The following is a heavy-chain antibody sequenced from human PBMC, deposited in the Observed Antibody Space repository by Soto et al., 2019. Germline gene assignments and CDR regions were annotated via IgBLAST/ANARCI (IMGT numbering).Heavy chain of an antibody. CDR2: IYQSGST. D-gene: IGHD3-22*01. J-gene: IGHJ3*02. Sequence: PSETLSLTCAVSGGPLSSSAYSWSWIRQPPGKGLEWIGFIYQSGSTYYNPSLKSRVTMSLDRPKNQFSLKLSSVTAADTAVYYCARELLFYDSDGFSWDDAFDIWGQGTMVTVS. V-gene: IGHV4-30-2*01. CDR1: GGPLSSSAYS. CDR3: ARELLFYDSDGFSWDDAFDI.